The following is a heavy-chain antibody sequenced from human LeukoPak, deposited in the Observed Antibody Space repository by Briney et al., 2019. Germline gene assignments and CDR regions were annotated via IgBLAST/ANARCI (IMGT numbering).Heavy chain of an antibody. D-gene: IGHD6-13*01. V-gene: IGHV4-61*01. J-gene: IGHJ4*02. CDR3: ARGSKAAPGTFDY. CDR1: SGSISSSSYY. Sequence: PSETLSLTCTVSSGSISSSSYYWSWIRQPPGKGLEWIGYIYYTGSTDYNPSLKSRVAISVDTSKNQFSLKLSSVTAADTAVYYCARGSKAAPGTFDYWGQGTLVTVSS. CDR2: IYYTGST.